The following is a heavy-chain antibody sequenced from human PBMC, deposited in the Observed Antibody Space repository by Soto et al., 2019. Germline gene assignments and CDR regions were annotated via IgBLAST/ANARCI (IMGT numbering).Heavy chain of an antibody. D-gene: IGHD1-7*01. CDR3: ARDSLTGNYFDP. CDR1: GGSFSSGGYA. CDR2: IYHSGYT. Sequence: QMRLQESGSGLVKPSQTLSLTCAVSGGSFSSGGYAWNWIRQPPGKGLEWIGYIYHSGYTSYNPSLKIRVTISVDKSKNQFSLTLIFVTAADTSVYYCARDSLTGNYFDPWGQGTLVTVSS. V-gene: IGHV4-30-2*01. J-gene: IGHJ5*02.